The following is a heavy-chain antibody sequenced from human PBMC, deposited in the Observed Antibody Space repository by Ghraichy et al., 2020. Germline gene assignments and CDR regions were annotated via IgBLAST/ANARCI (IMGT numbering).Heavy chain of an antibody. CDR1: GFSFDDYA. Sequence: GGSLRLSCTASGFSFDDYAMSWLRQAPGKGLEWVSLTYARGHGGTTHFAASVKGRFTISRDDSKNIAYLQINSLKTEDTAVYYCAISPNWGSPYYYYYYYMDVWGKGTTVTVSS. CDR2: TYARGHGGTT. V-gene: IGHV3-49*03. CDR3: AISPNWGSPYYYYYYYMDV. J-gene: IGHJ6*03. D-gene: IGHD7-27*01.